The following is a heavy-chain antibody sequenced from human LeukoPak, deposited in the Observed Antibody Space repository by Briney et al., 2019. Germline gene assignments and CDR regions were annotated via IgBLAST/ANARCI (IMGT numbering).Heavy chain of an antibody. J-gene: IGHJ6*03. CDR2: INPDSGYT. CDR3: ATDPRTTVFGTFRYYYMDV. V-gene: IGHV1-2*02. CDR1: GYTFTDYY. D-gene: IGHD3-3*01. Sequence: ASVKVSCETSGYTFTDYYIHWVRQAPGQGLEWMGWINPDSGYTNYAQKFQGRVTMTRDTSINTAYMELSRLTSDDTAVYYCATDPRTTVFGTFRYYYMDVWGEGTTVAVFS.